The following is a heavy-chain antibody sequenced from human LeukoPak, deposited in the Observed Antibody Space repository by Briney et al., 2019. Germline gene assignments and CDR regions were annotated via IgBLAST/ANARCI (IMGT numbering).Heavy chain of an antibody. CDR2: INPNSDGT. V-gene: IGHV1-2*02. Sequence: GASVKVSCKASGYTFTTYGVSWVRQAPGQGLEWMGWINPNSDGTNSAQRFQGRVTMTRDTSISTAYMELSRLRSDDTAVYYCARVKALGIVGSTTVLDPWGQGTLVTVSS. J-gene: IGHJ5*02. CDR3: ARVKALGIVGSTTVLDP. CDR1: GYTFTTYG. D-gene: IGHD1-26*01.